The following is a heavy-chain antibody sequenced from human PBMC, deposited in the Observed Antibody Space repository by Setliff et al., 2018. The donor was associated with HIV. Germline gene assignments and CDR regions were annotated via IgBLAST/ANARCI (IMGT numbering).Heavy chain of an antibody. Sequence: PGESLKISCKGSGYSFTTYWIGWVRQMPGKGLEWMGIIYPYDSDTRYSPSFQGQVIISADKSISTAYLHWSTLKASDTAMYYCATLDPNYGDYVNYWGQGTLVTVSS. CDR2: IYPYDSDT. CDR1: GYSFTTYW. J-gene: IGHJ4*02. D-gene: IGHD4-17*01. V-gene: IGHV5-51*01. CDR3: ATLDPNYGDYVNY.